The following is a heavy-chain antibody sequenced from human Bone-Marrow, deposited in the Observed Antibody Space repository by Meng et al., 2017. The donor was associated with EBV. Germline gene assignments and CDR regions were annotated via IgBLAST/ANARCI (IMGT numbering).Heavy chain of an antibody. CDR2: IYDGGTT. CDR3: AKSRSSTPGVVDY. D-gene: IGHD3-10*01. Sequence: QGRVQESGPGLGQPSHTLALTFTGSGAAVSGGTYHWSWIRQPPGKELEWIGYIYDGGTTIYNPSLKSRVTILVDASKNQFSLKLSSVTTADTAVYYCAKSRSSTPGVVDYWGQGTLVTVSS. CDR1: GAAVSGGTYH. J-gene: IGHJ4*02. V-gene: IGHV4-61*01.